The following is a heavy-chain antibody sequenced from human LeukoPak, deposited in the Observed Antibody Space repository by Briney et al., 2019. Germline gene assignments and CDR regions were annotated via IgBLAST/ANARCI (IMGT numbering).Heavy chain of an antibody. D-gene: IGHD3-3*01. Sequence: GGSLRLSCAASGFTFSSYWMSWVRQAPGEGLEWVANIKQDGSEKYYVDSVKGRFTISRDNAKNSLYLQMNSLRAKDTAVYYCARGLYDFWSGYGAYYFDYWGQGTLVTVSS. J-gene: IGHJ4*02. CDR1: GFTFSSYW. CDR3: ARGLYDFWSGYGAYYFDY. CDR2: IKQDGSEK. V-gene: IGHV3-7*01.